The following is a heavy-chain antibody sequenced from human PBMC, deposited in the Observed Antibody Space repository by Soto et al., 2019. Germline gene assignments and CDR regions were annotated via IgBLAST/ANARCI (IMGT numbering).Heavy chain of an antibody. V-gene: IGHV4-34*01. J-gene: IGHJ4*01. Sequence: SETLSLTCAVYGGSFSGYYWSWIRQPPGKGLEWIGEINHSGSTNYNPSLKSRVTISVDTSKNQFSMKLSSVTAADTAVYYCASSDSSGYYFDYWGHGTLVTVSS. CDR1: GGSFSGYY. D-gene: IGHD3-22*01. CDR3: ASSDSSGYYFDY. CDR2: INHSGST.